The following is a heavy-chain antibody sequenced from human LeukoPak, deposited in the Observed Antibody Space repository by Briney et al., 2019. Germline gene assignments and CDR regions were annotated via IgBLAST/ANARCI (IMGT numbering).Heavy chain of an antibody. V-gene: IGHV2-5*01. Sequence: KDSGPTLVNPTQTLTLTRTFSGFSVSSGGVGVGWIRQPPGGALEWLGVIYENDEKLYSSSLQNRLSITKGTSKNQVALTMANMDPVDTATYYCAHRHRGVASDIWGQGTMVTVSS. J-gene: IGHJ3*02. CDR3: AHRHRGVASDI. CDR1: GFSVSSGGVG. D-gene: IGHD2-15*01. CDR2: IYENDEK.